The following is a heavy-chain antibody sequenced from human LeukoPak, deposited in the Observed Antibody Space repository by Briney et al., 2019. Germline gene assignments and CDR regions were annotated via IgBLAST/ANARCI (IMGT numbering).Heavy chain of an antibody. CDR3: ARHGDSSGYLTLPFDY. CDR2: IYPGDSDT. V-gene: IGHV5-51*01. D-gene: IGHD3-22*01. Sequence: GESLKISCKGSGCSFTSYWIGWVRQMPGKGLEWMGIIYPGDSDTRYSPSFQGQVTISADKSISTAYLQWSSLKASDTAMYYCARHGDSSGYLTLPFDYWGQGTLVTVSS. CDR1: GCSFTSYW. J-gene: IGHJ4*02.